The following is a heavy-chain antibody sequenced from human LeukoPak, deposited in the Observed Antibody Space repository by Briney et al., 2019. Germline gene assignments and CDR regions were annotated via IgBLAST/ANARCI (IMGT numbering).Heavy chain of an antibody. CDR3: ASRGYSGLDY. J-gene: IGHJ4*02. D-gene: IGHD5-12*01. V-gene: IGHV4-59*12. Sequence: SETLSLTCAVSGGSISNYYWTWIRQPPGKGLEWVGEIYHSASTDYNPSLKSRVTISVDKSNNQFSLRLSSVTAADTAVYYCASRGYSGLDYWGQGTLVTVSS. CDR2: IYHSAST. CDR1: GGSISNYY.